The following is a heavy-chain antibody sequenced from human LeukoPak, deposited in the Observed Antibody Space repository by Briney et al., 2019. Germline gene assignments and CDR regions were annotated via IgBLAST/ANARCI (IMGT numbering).Heavy chain of an antibody. Sequence: TGGSLRLSCAASGFIVSNNYMTWVRQAPGKGLEWVSNIYSGGSTYYADSVKGRFTVSRDDSKNTLYLQMNGLRAEDTAAYYCARDWLNYGSPYYSMDVWGQGTTVTVSS. CDR3: ARDWLNYGSPYYSMDV. D-gene: IGHD4-17*01. V-gene: IGHV3-53*01. CDR1: GFIVSNNY. CDR2: IYSGGST. J-gene: IGHJ6*02.